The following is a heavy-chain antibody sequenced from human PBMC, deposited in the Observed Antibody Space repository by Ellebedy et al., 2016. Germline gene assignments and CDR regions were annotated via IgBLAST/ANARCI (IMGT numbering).Heavy chain of an antibody. D-gene: IGHD3-22*01. CDR1: GYTFTNYY. J-gene: IGHJ4*02. CDR3: ARDSSGYIDY. Sequence: ASVKVSXXASGYTFTNYYMHWVRQAPGQGLEWMGIINPSGGSTSYAQKFQGRVTMTRDTSTSTVYMELSSLRSEDTAVYYCARDSSGYIDYWGQGTLVTVSS. V-gene: IGHV1-46*01. CDR2: INPSGGST.